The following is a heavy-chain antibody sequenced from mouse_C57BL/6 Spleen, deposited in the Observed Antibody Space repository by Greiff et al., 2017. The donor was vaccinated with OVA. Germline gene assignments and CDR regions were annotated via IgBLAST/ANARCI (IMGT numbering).Heavy chain of an antibody. D-gene: IGHD1-1*01. CDR3: TRSGSLYGSPFAY. CDR2: IDPETGGT. V-gene: IGHV1-15*01. Sequence: QVQLQQSGAELVRPGASVTLSCKASGYTFTDYEMHWVKQTPGQGLEWIGVIDPETGGTAYNQKFKGKAILTVDKSSSPAYIELRSLTSDDSAVYYCTRSGSLYGSPFAYWGQGTLVTVSA. CDR1: GYTFTDYE. J-gene: IGHJ3*01.